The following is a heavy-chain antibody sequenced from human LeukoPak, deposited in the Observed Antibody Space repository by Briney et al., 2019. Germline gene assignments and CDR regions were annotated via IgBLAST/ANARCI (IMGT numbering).Heavy chain of an antibody. CDR2: ISYDGSNK. Sequence: GGSLRLSCTASGFTFSGYGMNWVRQAPGKGLEWVAVISYDGSNKYYADSVKGRFTISRDNSKNTLYLQMNRLRAEDTAVYYCGYYNSGSYSTPDSWGQGTQVTVSS. J-gene: IGHJ5*01. CDR1: GFTFSGYG. V-gene: IGHV3-30*03. D-gene: IGHD3-10*01. CDR3: GYYNSGSYSTPDS.